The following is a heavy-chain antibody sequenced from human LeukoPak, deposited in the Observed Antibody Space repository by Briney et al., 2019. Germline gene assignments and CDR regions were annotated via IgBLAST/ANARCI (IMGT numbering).Heavy chain of an antibody. D-gene: IGHD3-10*01. CDR2: IRPDGSSG. V-gene: IGHV3-7*01. CDR3: WHPLIQGAVS. CDR1: GFTFSETW. Sequence: GGSLRLSCAASGFTFSETWMSWVRQAPGKGLEWVANIRPDGSSGAYVDSVKGRFAISRDNAKSPLSLQMNTLRVEDTAVYYCWHPLIQGAVSWGQGTLVTVSS. J-gene: IGHJ5*02.